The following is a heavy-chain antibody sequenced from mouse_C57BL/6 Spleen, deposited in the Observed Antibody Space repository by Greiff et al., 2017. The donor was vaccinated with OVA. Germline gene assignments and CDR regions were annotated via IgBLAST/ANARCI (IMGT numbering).Heavy chain of an antibody. CDR2: ISGGGGNT. Sequence: EVQRVESGGGLVKPGGSLKLSCAASGFTFSSYTMSWVRQTPEKRLEWVATISGGGGNTYSQDSVKGRFTISRDHAKNTLYLQMSSLRSEDTSLYYCARQGAYYYGSSYYAMDYWGQGTSVTVSS. V-gene: IGHV5-9*01. CDR3: ARQGAYYYGSSYYAMDY. CDR1: GFTFSSYT. J-gene: IGHJ4*01. D-gene: IGHD1-1*01.